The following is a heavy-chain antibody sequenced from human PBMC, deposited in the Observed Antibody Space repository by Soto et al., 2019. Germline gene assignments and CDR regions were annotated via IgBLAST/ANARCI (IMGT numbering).Heavy chain of an antibody. CDR3: TRLPYCSSSSCWFDP. V-gene: IGHV3-73*02. CDR2: IRGKANSYAT. CDR1: GFTFSGSA. Sequence: EVQLVESGGGLVQPGGSLKLSCAASGFTFSGSAMHWVRQASGKGLEWIGRIRGKANSYATAYAASVEGRFTISRDDSKNTAYLQMNSLKTEDTAVYYCTRLPYCSSSSCWFDPWGQGTLVTVSS. J-gene: IGHJ5*02. D-gene: IGHD2-2*01.